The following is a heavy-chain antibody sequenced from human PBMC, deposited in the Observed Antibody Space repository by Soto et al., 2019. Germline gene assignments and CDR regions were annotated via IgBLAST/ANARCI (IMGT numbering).Heavy chain of an antibody. CDR3: ARLLLTQYDSSGYYLDY. J-gene: IGHJ4*02. V-gene: IGHV1-18*01. CDR2: ISAYNGST. D-gene: IGHD3-22*01. Sequence: ASVKVSCKASGYTLTSYGISWVRQAPGQGLEWMGWISAYNGSTNYAQKLQGRVTMTTDTSTSTAYMELRSLRSDDTAVYYCARLLLTQYDSSGYYLDYWGQGTLVTVSS. CDR1: GYTLTSYG.